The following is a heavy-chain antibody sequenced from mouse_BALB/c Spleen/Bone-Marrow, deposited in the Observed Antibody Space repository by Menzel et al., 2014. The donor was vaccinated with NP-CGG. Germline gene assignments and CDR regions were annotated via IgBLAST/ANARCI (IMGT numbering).Heavy chain of an antibody. CDR1: GYTFTDYA. J-gene: IGHJ2*01. CDR3: AREGNGNLDY. Sequence: QVQLKQSGAELVSPGVSVKISCKGSGYTFTDYAMHWVKQSHAKSLEWIGVISTYYGDASYNQKFKGKATMTVDKSSSTAYMELARLTSEDSAIYYCAREGNGNLDYWGQGTTLTVSS. CDR2: ISTYYGDA. D-gene: IGHD2-1*01. V-gene: IGHV1S137*01.